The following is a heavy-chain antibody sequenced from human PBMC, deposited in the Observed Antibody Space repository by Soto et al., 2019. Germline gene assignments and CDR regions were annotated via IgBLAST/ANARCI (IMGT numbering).Heavy chain of an antibody. CDR1: GGSISSSSYY. V-gene: IGHV4-39*01. Sequence: QLQLQESGPGLVKPSETLSLTCTVSGGSISSSSYYWGWIRQPPGKGLEWIGSIYYSGSTYYNPSTKSRVTISVDTSKNQFSLKLSSVPAADTAVYYCASGVEYYDFWSGSPPFDPWGQGTLVTVSS. CDR3: ASGVEYYDFWSGSPPFDP. J-gene: IGHJ5*02. CDR2: IYYSGST. D-gene: IGHD3-3*01.